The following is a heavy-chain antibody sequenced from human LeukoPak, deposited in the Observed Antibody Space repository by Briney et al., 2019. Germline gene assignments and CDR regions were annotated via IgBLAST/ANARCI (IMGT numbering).Heavy chain of an antibody. J-gene: IGHJ4*02. Sequence: PGGSLRLSCAASGFTFDDYTMHWVRQAPGKGLEWVSRITWDGGSTFYADSVKGRFTISRDNSKKTVYLQMNSLRAEDTAVFYCAKDHYDFWSGYGSANDYWGQGTLVTVSS. D-gene: IGHD3-3*01. CDR1: GFTFDDYT. CDR3: AKDHYDFWSGYGSANDY. V-gene: IGHV3-43*01. CDR2: ITWDGGST.